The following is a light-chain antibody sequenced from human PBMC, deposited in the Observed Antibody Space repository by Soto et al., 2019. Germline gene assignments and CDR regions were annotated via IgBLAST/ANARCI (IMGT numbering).Light chain of an antibody. Sequence: DIQMTQSPSSLSASVGDRVTITCRASQSITTFLNWYQQKPGKAPKLLIYFSSNLQTGVPSRFSGSGSGTDFTLTISSLQPEDFATYYCQQSHSSPWLTFGGGTKVDIK. J-gene: IGKJ4*01. CDR3: QQSHSSPWLT. CDR1: QSITTF. CDR2: FSS. V-gene: IGKV1-39*01.